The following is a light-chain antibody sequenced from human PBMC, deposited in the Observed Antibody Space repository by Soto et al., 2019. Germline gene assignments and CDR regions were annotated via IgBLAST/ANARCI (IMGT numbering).Light chain of an antibody. CDR3: QQYPGT. J-gene: IGKJ2*01. CDR2: GAS. CDR1: QSVSSSY. V-gene: IGKV3-20*01. Sequence: EIVLTQSPGTLSLSPGERATLSCRASQSVSSSYLAWYQQKPGQAPRLLIYGASSRATGIPDRFGGSGSGTDFTLTISRLEPEDFAVYYCQQYPGTFGQGTKLEIK.